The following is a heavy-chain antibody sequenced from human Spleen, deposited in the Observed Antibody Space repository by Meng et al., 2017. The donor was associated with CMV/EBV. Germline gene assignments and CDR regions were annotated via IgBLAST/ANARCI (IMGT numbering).Heavy chain of an antibody. CDR1: GYTFTGYY. J-gene: IGHJ5*02. Sequence: ASVKVSCKASGYTFTGYYVHWMRQAPGQGLEWMGCINPLRGDTNLAQNFQGRLTMTRDTSISAAYMELNRLTPDDTAVYYCARGGWGRTYGPVDTWGQGTLVTVSS. CDR2: INPLRGDT. D-gene: IGHD2-21*02. CDR3: ARGGWGRTYGPVDT. V-gene: IGHV1-2*02.